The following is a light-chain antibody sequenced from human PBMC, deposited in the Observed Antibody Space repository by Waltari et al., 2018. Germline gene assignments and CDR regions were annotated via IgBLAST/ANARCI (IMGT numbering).Light chain of an antibody. V-gene: IGKV3-15*01. CDR2: AAS. CDR1: QSVSSN. J-gene: IGKJ1*01. Sequence: IVLTQSPSTLSVSPGERVPISYWARQSVSSNLDWHQQKPGKAPRPVIYAASNRATGIPARLSSSGSGTEFTLAISSLQSEDFAGYYCEEKNHGPVVWKFGAGTNVEIK. CDR3: EEKNHGPVVWK.